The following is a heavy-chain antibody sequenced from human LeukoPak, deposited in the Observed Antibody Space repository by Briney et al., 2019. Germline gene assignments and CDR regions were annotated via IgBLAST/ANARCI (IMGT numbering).Heavy chain of an antibody. CDR3: ARGGKVGGYYVY. D-gene: IGHD3-10*01. J-gene: IGHJ4*02. V-gene: IGHV3-11*05. Sequence: PGGSLRLSCAASGFTFSDYDMSWIRQAPGKGLEWVSYITHSSSYTKYADSLEGRLTISRDNAKNSLYLQMNSLRAEDTAVYYCARGGKVGGYYVYWGQGTLVTVSS. CDR1: GFTFSDYD. CDR2: ITHSSSYT.